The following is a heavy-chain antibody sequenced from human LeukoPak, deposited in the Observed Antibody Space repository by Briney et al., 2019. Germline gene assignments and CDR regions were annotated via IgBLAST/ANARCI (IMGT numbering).Heavy chain of an antibody. Sequence: SSETLSLTCTVSGGSVSSGSYCWSWIRQPPGKGLEWIGYIYYSGSTNYNPSLKSRVTISVDTSNNQFSLELSSLTAADTAVYYCARVGGYCSGGSCYSFEHWGQGTLVTVSS. CDR1: GGSVSSGSYC. J-gene: IGHJ4*02. CDR3: ARVGGYCSGGSCYSFEH. D-gene: IGHD2-15*01. CDR2: IYYSGST. V-gene: IGHV4-61*01.